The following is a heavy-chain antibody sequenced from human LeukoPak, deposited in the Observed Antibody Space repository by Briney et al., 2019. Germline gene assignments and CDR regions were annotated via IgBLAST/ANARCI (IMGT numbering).Heavy chain of an antibody. Sequence: GGSLRLSCAASGFTFSSYGMHWVRQAPGKGLEWVAFIRHNGIDKYLADSLKGRFIISRDNSKNTLYLLMDSLRPEDTAFYYCTKDRLTMSVSGSGSDYWGQGTLVTVSS. D-gene: IGHD3-10*01. CDR2: IRHNGIDK. CDR3: TKDRLTMSVSGSGSDY. J-gene: IGHJ4*02. V-gene: IGHV3-30*02. CDR1: GFTFSSYG.